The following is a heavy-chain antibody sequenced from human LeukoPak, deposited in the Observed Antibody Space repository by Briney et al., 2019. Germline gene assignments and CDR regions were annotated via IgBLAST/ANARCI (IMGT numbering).Heavy chain of an antibody. CDR1: GGSFSGYY. CDR2: INHSGST. CDR3: ARGSVVPAATPFDY. V-gene: IGHV4-34*01. Sequence: KPSETLSLTCAVYGGSFSGYYWSWIRQPPGKGLEWLGEINHSGSTNYNPSLKSRVTISVDTSKNQFSLKLSSVTAADTAVYYCARGSVVPAATPFDYWGQGTLVTVSS. J-gene: IGHJ4*02. D-gene: IGHD2-2*01.